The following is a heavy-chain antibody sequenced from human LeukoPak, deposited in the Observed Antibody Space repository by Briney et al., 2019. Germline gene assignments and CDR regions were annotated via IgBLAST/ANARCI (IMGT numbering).Heavy chain of an antibody. CDR2: IYHSGST. Sequence: SETLSLTCTVSGYSISSGYYWGWIRQPPGKGLEWIGSIYHSGSTYYNPSLKSRVTISVDTSKNQFSLKLSSVTAADTAVYYCARGLGYCSGGSCTTAYYYYYYMDVWGKGTTVTVSS. CDR1: GYSISSGYY. V-gene: IGHV4-38-2*02. CDR3: ARGLGYCSGGSCTTAYYYYYYMDV. D-gene: IGHD2-15*01. J-gene: IGHJ6*03.